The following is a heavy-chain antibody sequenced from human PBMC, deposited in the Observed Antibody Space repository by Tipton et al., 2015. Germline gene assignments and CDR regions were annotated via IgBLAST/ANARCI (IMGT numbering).Heavy chain of an antibody. CDR2: IQYSGGT. V-gene: IGHV4-59*01. CDR3: ARARGRHGGLFDS. D-gene: IGHD4-23*01. CDR1: SDSINKYY. J-gene: IGHJ4*02. Sequence: LRLSCTVSSDSINKYYWSWIRQPPGKELQWIGYIQYSGGTNYNPSLESRVSMSVDTSKTQFSLKMRSVTATDTAVYYCARARGRHGGLFDSWGQGTLVTVSS.